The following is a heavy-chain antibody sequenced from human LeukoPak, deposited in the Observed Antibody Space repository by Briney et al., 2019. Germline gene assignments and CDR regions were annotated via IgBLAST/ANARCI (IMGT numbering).Heavy chain of an antibody. V-gene: IGHV4-59*11. CDR2: VYYSGSI. Sequence: SETLSLTCTGSGASIDGHYWSWIRLPPGKGLEWIGFVYYSGSISYNPSLKSRVTISADTSNNQFSLKLDSVTAADTAVYYCARLSRVAVAGSYGYHSMDAWGRGTTVTVSS. CDR1: GASIDGHY. J-gene: IGHJ6*02. D-gene: IGHD6-19*01. CDR3: ARLSRVAVAGSYGYHSMDA.